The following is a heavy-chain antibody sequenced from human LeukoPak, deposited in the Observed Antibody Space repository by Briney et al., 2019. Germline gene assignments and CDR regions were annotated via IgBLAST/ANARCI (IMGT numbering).Heavy chain of an antibody. D-gene: IGHD2-21*01. CDR2: IVVGSGNT. J-gene: IGHJ4*02. CDR3: AADQTGVGYCDGDCYSY. V-gene: IGHV1-58*02. Sequence: SVKVSCKASGFTFTSSAIQWVRQARGHRLEWIGWIVVGSGNTNYAQKFQERVTITRDMSTSTAYMELSSLRSEDTAVYYCAADQTGVGYCDGDCYSYWGQGALVTVSS. CDR1: GFTFTSSA.